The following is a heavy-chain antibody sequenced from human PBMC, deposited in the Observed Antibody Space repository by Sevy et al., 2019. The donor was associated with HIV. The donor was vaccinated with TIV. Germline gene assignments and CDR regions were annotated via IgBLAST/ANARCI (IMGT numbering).Heavy chain of an antibody. V-gene: IGHV3-7*01. D-gene: IGHD3-3*01. CDR3: ARLEYDYWSGYRPAFDS. J-gene: IGHJ4*02. CDR2: IKQDGSET. Sequence: GGSLRLSCAASEFTFISYWMSWVRQAPGKGLEWVASIKQDGSETYYVDSVKGRFTISRDNVQNSLFLQMSSLRAEDTAVYYCARLEYDYWSGYRPAFDSWGQGALVTVSS. CDR1: EFTFISYW.